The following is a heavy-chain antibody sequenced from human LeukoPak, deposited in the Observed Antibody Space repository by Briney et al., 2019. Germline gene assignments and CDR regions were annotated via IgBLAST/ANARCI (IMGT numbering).Heavy chain of an antibody. V-gene: IGHV5-51*01. CDR2: IYPGDSDT. Sequence: NHGESLKISCKGSGYRFTSYWIGWVRQMPGKGLEWMGIIYPGDSDTRYRPSFQGQVTISADKSISTAYLQWSSLKASDTAMYYCARQDSSGWFYFDYWGQGTLVTVPS. D-gene: IGHD6-19*01. J-gene: IGHJ4*02. CDR1: GYRFTSYW. CDR3: ARQDSSGWFYFDY.